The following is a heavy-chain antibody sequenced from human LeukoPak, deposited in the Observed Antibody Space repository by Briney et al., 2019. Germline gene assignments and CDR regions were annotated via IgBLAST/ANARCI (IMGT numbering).Heavy chain of an antibody. J-gene: IGHJ3*01. CDR1: GDSISSSSYY. Sequence: SETLSLTCTVSGDSISSSSYYWGWIRQPPGKGLEWIGSIHYSGSTYYNPSLESRVTISVDTSMNQLSLKLNSVTAADTAVYYCARGLTVAASATWGQGTMVIVSP. CDR2: IHYSGST. D-gene: IGHD6-19*01. CDR3: ARGLTVAASAT. V-gene: IGHV4-39*01.